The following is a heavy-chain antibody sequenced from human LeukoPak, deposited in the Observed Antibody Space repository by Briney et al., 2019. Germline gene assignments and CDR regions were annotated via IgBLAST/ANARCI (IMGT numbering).Heavy chain of an antibody. D-gene: IGHD1-7*01. CDR1: GGSFSGYY. V-gene: IGHV4-34*01. J-gene: IGHJ5*02. CDR2: INHSGST. Sequence: SETLSLTCAVCGGSFSGYYWSWIRQPPGKGLEWIGEINHSGSTNYNPSLKSRVTILVDTSKNQFSLKLSSVTAADTAVYYCARGRRRGLELIRLVSNWFDPWGQGTLVTVSS. CDR3: ARGRRRGLELIRLVSNWFDP.